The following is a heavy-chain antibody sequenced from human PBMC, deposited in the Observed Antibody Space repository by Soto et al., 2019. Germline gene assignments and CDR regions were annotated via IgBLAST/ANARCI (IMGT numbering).Heavy chain of an antibody. Sequence: QVQLEQSGPEVKRPGTSVKVSCKASGGAFGRYSVSWVRQAPGQGLEWFGGVIPVFNTSNYSLKFQGRVAISADESTSTVFMELRSLRSEDTALYYCARGDEMTAVTIFEYWGQGTLVTVSS. CDR2: VIPVFNTS. J-gene: IGHJ4*02. V-gene: IGHV1-69*01. D-gene: IGHD4-17*01. CDR1: GGAFGRYS. CDR3: ARGDEMTAVTIFEY.